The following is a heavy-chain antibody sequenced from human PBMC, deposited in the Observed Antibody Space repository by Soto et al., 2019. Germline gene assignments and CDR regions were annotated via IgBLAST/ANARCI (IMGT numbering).Heavy chain of an antibody. V-gene: IGHV1-46*03. Sequence: GSSVKVSCKASGYTFTNYYMHWVRQAPGQWLEWMGMINPSGGSTNYAQKFQGRVTMTRDTSTSTVYMELSSLRSEDTAVYYCASGSNGNYYYYYMAVWGKGTTVIGSS. CDR3: ASGSNGNYYYYYMAV. J-gene: IGHJ6*03. D-gene: IGHD1-26*01. CDR1: GYTFTNYY. CDR2: INPSGGST.